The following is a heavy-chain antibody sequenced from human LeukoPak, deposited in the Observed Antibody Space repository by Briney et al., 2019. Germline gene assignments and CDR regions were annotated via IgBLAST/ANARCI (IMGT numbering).Heavy chain of an antibody. Sequence: ASVKVSCEASSYTLTSYGINWIRQAPGQGLEWMGWISTQSGNTNYAQKVQDRLTLTTDRSTNTAYMELRSLRADDTAVYYCARGAYGDKWGQGTLVTVSS. V-gene: IGHV1-18*01. J-gene: IGHJ4*02. D-gene: IGHD4-17*01. CDR3: ARGAYGDK. CDR2: ISTQSGNT. CDR1: SYTLTSYG.